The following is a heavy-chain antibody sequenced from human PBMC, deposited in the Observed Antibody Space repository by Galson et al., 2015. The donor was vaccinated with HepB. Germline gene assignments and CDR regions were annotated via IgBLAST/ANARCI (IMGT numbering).Heavy chain of an antibody. V-gene: IGHV3-30*03. D-gene: IGHD3-22*01. Sequence: SLRLSCAASGFTFSSYWMSWVRQAPGKGLGWVAVISYDGSNKYYADSVKGRFTISRDNSKNTLYLQMNSLRAEDTAVYYCARDPARLTMIVVVITGPLDYWGQGTLVTVSS. CDR3: ARDPARLTMIVVVITGPLDY. CDR2: ISYDGSNK. CDR1: GFTFSSYW. J-gene: IGHJ4*02.